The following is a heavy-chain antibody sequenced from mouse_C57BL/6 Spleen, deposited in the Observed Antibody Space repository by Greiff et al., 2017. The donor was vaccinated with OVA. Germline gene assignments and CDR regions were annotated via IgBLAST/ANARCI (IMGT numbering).Heavy chain of an antibody. J-gene: IGHJ1*03. CDR3: AKGLLGYWYFDV. V-gene: IGHV1-22*01. D-gene: IGHD2-3*01. CDR1: GYTFTDYN. Sequence: EVQLQQSGPELVKPGASVKMSCKASGYTFTDYNMHWVKQSHGKSLEWIGYINPNNGGTSYTQKFKGKATLTVNKSSSTAYMELRSLTSEDSAVYYCAKGLLGYWYFDVWGTGTTVTVSS. CDR2: INPNNGGT.